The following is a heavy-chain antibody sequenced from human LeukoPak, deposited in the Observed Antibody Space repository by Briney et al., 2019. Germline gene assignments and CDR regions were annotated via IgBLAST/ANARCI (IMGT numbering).Heavy chain of an antibody. D-gene: IGHD6-19*01. CDR2: ISGSGGST. Sequence: GGSLRLSCAASGFTFSGYAMSWVRQAPGKGLEWVSAISGSGGSTYYADSVKGRFTISRDNSKNTLYLQMNSLRAEDTAVYYCAKLLYSSGWYYFDYWGQGTLVTVSS. J-gene: IGHJ4*02. V-gene: IGHV3-23*01. CDR3: AKLLYSSGWYYFDY. CDR1: GFTFSGYA.